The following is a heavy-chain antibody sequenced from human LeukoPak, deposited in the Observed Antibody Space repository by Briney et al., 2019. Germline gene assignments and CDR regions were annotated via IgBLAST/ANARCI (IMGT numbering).Heavy chain of an antibody. CDR2: INPSGGST. V-gene: IGHV1-46*01. CDR1: GYTFTSYY. D-gene: IGHD6-6*01. J-gene: IGHJ6*02. Sequence: ASVKVSCKASGYTFTSYYMHWARQAPGQGLEWMGIINPSGGSTSYAQKFQGRVTMTRDTSTSTVYMELSSLRSEDTAVYYCASEYSSSPEMSYYYYYYGMDVWGQGTTVTVSS. CDR3: ASEYSSSPEMSYYYYYYGMDV.